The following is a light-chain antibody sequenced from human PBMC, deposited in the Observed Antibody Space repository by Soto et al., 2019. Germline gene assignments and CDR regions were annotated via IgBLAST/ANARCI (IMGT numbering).Light chain of an antibody. V-gene: IGKV1-5*03. CDR2: KAS. Sequence: DIPLTQSPSTLSASVGDRVTITCRASQSIKSWLAWYQQKPGEAPKLLIYKASTLGSGVPSRFSGSASGTEFTLTINSLQPDDFAMYYCQQYNTYSWLSFGGGTKVDI. CDR1: QSIKSW. J-gene: IGKJ4*01. CDR3: QQYNTYSWLS.